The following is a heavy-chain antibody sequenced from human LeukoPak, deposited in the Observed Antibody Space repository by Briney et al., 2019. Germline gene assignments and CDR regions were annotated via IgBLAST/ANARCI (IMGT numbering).Heavy chain of an antibody. D-gene: IGHD1-26*01. CDR3: AMTFSGSYYGPTNNWFDP. V-gene: IGHV5-51*01. Sequence: HGESLKISCKVSGYSFTSYWIGWVRQMPGKGLEWMGIIYPGDSDTRYSPSFQGQVTISAAKSISTAYLQWSSLKASDTAMYYCAMTFSGSYYGPTNNWFDPWGQGTLVTVSA. CDR1: GYSFTSYW. CDR2: IYPGDSDT. J-gene: IGHJ5*02.